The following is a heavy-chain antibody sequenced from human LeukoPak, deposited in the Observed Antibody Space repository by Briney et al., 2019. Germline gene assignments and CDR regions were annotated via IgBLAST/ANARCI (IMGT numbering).Heavy chain of an antibody. Sequence: PGGSLRLSCAASGFTFSSYAMSWVRQAPGKGLEWVSTISGSGGVTYYADSVKGRFTISRDNSKNTLYLQMNSLRAEDTAVYYCAKATWYSSGWVDYWGQGTLVTVSS. CDR1: GFTFSSYA. V-gene: IGHV3-23*01. CDR3: AKATWYSSGWVDY. CDR2: ISGSGGVT. D-gene: IGHD6-19*01. J-gene: IGHJ4*02.